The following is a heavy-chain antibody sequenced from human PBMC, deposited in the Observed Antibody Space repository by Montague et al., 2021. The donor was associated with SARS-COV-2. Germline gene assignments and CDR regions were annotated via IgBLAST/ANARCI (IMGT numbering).Heavy chain of an antibody. D-gene: IGHD3-10*02. CDR3: ARTFDVFKHDN. Sequence: TLSLTCAVYGGSLSGSYWSLIRQFPGKGLEWIGEIVHTGTTKYNPSLESRVTMSIDTSKKQFSLNLTSMTAADTAVYYCARTFDVFKHDNWGQGTLVAVSS. J-gene: IGHJ4*02. CDR2: IVHTGTT. V-gene: IGHV4-34*12. CDR1: GGSLSGSY.